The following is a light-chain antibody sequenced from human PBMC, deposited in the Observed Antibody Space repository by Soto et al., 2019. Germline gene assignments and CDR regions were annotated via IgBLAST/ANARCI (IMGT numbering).Light chain of an antibody. CDR3: QQYNAFWT. CDR1: QSITDW. V-gene: IGKV1-5*03. J-gene: IGKJ1*01. Sequence: DIQMTQSPSTLSASVGDRVTITCRASQSITDWLAWYQQKPGRAPKLLIYKASTLESGVPSKFSGSCSGTEFTLTISSLQPDDLATYYCQQYNAFWTFGQGTKVEIK. CDR2: KAS.